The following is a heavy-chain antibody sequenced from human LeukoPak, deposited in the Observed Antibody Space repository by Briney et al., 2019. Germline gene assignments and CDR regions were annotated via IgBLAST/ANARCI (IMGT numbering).Heavy chain of an antibody. V-gene: IGHV3-7*03. CDR3: ARSGPQAPDCYHY. J-gene: IGHJ4*02. CDR2: INQDGSDT. D-gene: IGHD2-21*02. Sequence: GGSLRLSCAVTGFTFSTYWMTWVRQAPGKGLEWVANINQDGSDTYSVDSVKGRFTISRDNAKNSLYLEMNSLTAEDTAIYYCARSGPQAPDCYHYWGQGTQVTVSS. CDR1: GFTFSTYW.